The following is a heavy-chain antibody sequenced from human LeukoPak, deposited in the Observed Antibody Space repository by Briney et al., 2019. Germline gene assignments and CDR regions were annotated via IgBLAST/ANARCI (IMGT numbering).Heavy chain of an antibody. CDR3: ARQAATAYDYFDY. CDR1: GYSFTNYW. CDR2: IYPGDSDI. Sequence: RGESLKISCKGSGYSFTNYWIGWVRQMPGKGLEWMGIIYPGDSDIRYNPSFQGQVTISADKSINTAYLQWSSLKASDTAMYYCARQAATAYDYFDYWGQGTQVTVSS. V-gene: IGHV5-51*01. J-gene: IGHJ4*02. D-gene: IGHD1-1*01.